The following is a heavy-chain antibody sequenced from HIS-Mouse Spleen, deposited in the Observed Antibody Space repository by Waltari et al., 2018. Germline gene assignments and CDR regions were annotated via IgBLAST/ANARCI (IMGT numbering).Heavy chain of an antibody. J-gene: IGHJ4*02. CDR2: IYHSGGT. V-gene: IGHV4-38-2*02. CDR1: GYSISSGYY. Sequence: QVQLQESGPGLVKPSETLSLTCTVSGYSISSGYYWGWIRQPPGKGLEWIGSIYHSGGTSYNPSLKIGVTISVDTSKNQFALKLSSVTAADTAVYYCARDHGIAVAGDYWGQGTLVTVSS. D-gene: IGHD6-19*01. CDR3: ARDHGIAVAGDY.